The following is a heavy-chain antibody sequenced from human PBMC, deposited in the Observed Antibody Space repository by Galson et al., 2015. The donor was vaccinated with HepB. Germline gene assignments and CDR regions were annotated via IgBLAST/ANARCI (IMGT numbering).Heavy chain of an antibody. J-gene: IGHJ6*02. CDR1: GYSFRNYW. Sequence: QSGAEVKKPGESLKISCKASGYSFRNYWIGWVRQMPGKGLECMGIIYPGDSETRYSPSFQGQVTLSADKSTSNAYLQWSSLKASDTAMYYCARLGHEGYHYYGMDVWGQGTTVTISS. CDR2: IYPGDSET. D-gene: IGHD2-2*01. V-gene: IGHV5-51*01. CDR3: ARLGHEGYHYYGMDV.